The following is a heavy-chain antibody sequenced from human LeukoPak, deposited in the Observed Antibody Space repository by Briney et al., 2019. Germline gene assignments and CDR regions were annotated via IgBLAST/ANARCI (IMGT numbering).Heavy chain of an antibody. CDR1: GFAFSSHS. CDR2: ISSTGNFV. D-gene: IGHD2-8*01. J-gene: IGHJ3*02. Sequence: GDSLRLSCAGAGFAFSSHSMNWVRQAPGKGLEWVSYISSTGNFVYYADSVRGRFTISRDIAKNSLFLQMNNLRSDDTAVYYCARDRGVPGPGNALDIWGQGTMVTVSS. V-gene: IGHV3-21*04. CDR3: ARDRGVPGPGNALDI.